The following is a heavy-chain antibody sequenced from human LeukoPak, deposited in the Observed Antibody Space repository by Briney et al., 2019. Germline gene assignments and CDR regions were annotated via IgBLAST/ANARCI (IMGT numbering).Heavy chain of an antibody. J-gene: IGHJ6*02. Sequence: PGGSLTLSCTVSGFTFSSYAISWIRQPQGKGLDLVSARSGRGGSTYYADVVMGWFTISIDTSNTSRYLQMRRLRAEDTAVYYCAKDLSYGMDVWGQGTTVTVYS. CDR1: GFTFSSYA. CDR3: AKDLSYGMDV. V-gene: IGHV3-23*01. CDR2: RSGRGGST. D-gene: IGHD2/OR15-2a*01.